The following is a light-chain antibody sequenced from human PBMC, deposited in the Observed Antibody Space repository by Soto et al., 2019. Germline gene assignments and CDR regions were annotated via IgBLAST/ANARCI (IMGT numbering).Light chain of an antibody. CDR2: GAS. CDR3: QQYNNWPRT. J-gene: IGKJ1*01. Sequence: EIVMTQSPATLSVSPGERATLSCRASQSVRSNVAWYQQIPGQTHRLLIYGASTRDTAIPVRFSGSGSGTEFTLTISSLQSEDFAVYYCQQYNNWPRTFGQGTKV. V-gene: IGKV3-15*01. CDR1: QSVRSN.